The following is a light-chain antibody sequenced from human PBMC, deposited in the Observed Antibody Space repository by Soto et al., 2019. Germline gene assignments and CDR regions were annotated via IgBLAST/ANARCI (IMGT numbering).Light chain of an antibody. CDR2: AAS. J-gene: IGKJ5*01. CDR1: QGISSS. Sequence: IQLNQSPYSLSASVGDRVTITSRARQGISSSLAWYLQKPGKAPKLLIYAASSSQSGVPSRFSSSGFGTGFAPTISRLQPEDFATYYCQQLKSYSITFGQGSRLVIK. V-gene: IGKV1-9*01. CDR3: QQLKSYSIT.